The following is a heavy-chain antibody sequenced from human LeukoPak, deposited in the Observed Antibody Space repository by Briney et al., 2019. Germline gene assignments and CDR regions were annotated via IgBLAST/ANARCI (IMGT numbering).Heavy chain of an antibody. CDR3: ARDLGYCSGGSCYSWFDP. CDR2: IYYSGST. V-gene: IGHV4-59*01. CDR1: GGSISSYY. J-gene: IGHJ5*02. Sequence: SETLSLTCTGSGGSISSYYWSWIRQPPGKGLEWIGYIYYSGSTNYNPSLKSRVTISVDTSKTQFSLKLSSVTAADTAVYYCARDLGYCSGGSCYSWFDPWGQGTLVTVSS. D-gene: IGHD2-15*01.